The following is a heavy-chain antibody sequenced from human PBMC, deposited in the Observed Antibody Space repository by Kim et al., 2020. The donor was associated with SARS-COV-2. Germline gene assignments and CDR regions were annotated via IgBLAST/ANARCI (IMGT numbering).Heavy chain of an antibody. CDR2: IYYSGST. V-gene: IGHV4-39*07. D-gene: IGHD6-13*01. CDR1: GGSISSSSYY. Sequence: SETLSLTCTVSGGSISSSSYYWGWIRQPPGKGLEWIGSIYYSGSTYYNPSLKSRVTISVDTSKNQFSLKPSSVTAADTAVYYCARTVPSPSIAAAGLGYWGQGTLVTVSS. CDR3: ARTVPSPSIAAAGLGY. J-gene: IGHJ4*02.